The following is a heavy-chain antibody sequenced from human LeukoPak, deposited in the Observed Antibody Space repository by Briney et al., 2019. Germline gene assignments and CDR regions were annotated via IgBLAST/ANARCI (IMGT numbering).Heavy chain of an antibody. Sequence: PSETLSLTCTVSGGSVSSYYWSWIRQPPGKGLECIGYIYYSGSTNYNPSLKSRVTISVDTSKSQFSLKLSSVTAADTAVYYCASGLWSGDAFGIWGQGTMVTVSS. J-gene: IGHJ3*02. CDR1: GGSVSSYY. V-gene: IGHV4-59*02. CDR2: IYYSGST. D-gene: IGHD1-26*01. CDR3: ASGLWSGDAFGI.